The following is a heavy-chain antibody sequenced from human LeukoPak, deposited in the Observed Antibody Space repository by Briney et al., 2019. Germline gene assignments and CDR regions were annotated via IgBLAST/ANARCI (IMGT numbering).Heavy chain of an antibody. V-gene: IGHV2-5*02. CDR1: GFSLSTSGVG. CDR2: IYWDDDK. J-gene: IGHJ4*02. D-gene: IGHD2-2*01. CDR3: AHIEENCSSTSCSMYYFDY. Sequence: SGPTLVQPTQTLTLTCTFSGFSLSTSGVGVGWIRQPPGKALEWLALIYWDDDKRYSPSLKSRLTITKDTSKNQVVLTMTNMDPVDTATYYCAHIEENCSSTSCSMYYFDYWGQGTLVTVSS.